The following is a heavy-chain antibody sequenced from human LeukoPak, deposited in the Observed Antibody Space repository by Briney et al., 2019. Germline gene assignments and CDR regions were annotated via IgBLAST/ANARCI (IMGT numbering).Heavy chain of an antibody. CDR1: GGTFSSYA. V-gene: IGHV1-69*13. Sequence: SVKVSCKASGGTFSSYAISWVRQAPGQGLEWMGGIIPIFGTANYAQKFQGRVTITADESTSTAYMELSSLRSEDTAAYYCYFVITMPQIAVGAFDIWGQGTMVTVSS. CDR2: IIPIFGTA. D-gene: IGHD3-10*01. CDR3: YFVITMPQIAVGAFDI. J-gene: IGHJ3*02.